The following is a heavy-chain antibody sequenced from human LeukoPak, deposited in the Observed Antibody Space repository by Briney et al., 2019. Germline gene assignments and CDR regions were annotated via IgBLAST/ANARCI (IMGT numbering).Heavy chain of an antibody. J-gene: IGHJ4*02. Sequence: SETLSLTCTVSGGSISGYYWSWIRQPPGKGLEWIGYIYYSGSTNYNPSLKSRVTISVDTSKNQFSLKLSSVTAADTAVYYCARANYYDSSGYPVQNYWAQVTLVTVSS. CDR1: GGSISGYY. CDR3: ARANYYDSSGYPVQNY. CDR2: IYYSGST. D-gene: IGHD3-22*01. V-gene: IGHV4-59*01.